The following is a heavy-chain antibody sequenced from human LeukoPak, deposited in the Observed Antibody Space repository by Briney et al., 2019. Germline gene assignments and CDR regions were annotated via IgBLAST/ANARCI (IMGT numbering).Heavy chain of an antibody. CDR3: ARSENYYYYGMDV. Sequence: GESLKISCKGSGYSFTSYWIGWMRQMPGKGLEWMGIIYPGDSDTRYSPSFQGQVTISADKSISTAYLQWSSLKASDTAMYYCARSENYYYYGMDVWGQGTTVTVSS. CDR2: IYPGDSDT. V-gene: IGHV5-51*01. CDR1: GYSFTSYW. J-gene: IGHJ6*02.